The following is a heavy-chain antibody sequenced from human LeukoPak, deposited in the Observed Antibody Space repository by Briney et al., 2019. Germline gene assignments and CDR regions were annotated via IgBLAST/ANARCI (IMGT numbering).Heavy chain of an antibody. Sequence: GGSLRLSCAASGFTFSSYAMHWVRQAPGKGLEWVAVISYDGSNKYYADSVKGRFTISRDNSKNTLYLQMNSLRAEDTAVYYCARDIQPTTMIVPPDYWGQGTLVTVSS. CDR1: GFTFSSYA. CDR3: ARDIQPTTMIVPPDY. J-gene: IGHJ4*02. CDR2: ISYDGSNK. V-gene: IGHV3-30-3*01. D-gene: IGHD3-22*01.